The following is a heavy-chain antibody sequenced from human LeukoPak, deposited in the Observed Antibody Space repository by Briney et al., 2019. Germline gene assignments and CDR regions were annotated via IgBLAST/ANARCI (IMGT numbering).Heavy chain of an antibody. V-gene: IGHV4-39*01. D-gene: IGHD6-13*01. J-gene: IGHJ4*02. CDR3: ARHGYNSSWYLKGKFDF. Sequence: SETLSLTCTVSGDSISGTAYWGWIRQPPGKGLEWIGSGFYNGRAYYNPSLKSRVSISVDTSNNLYSLRLTSVTAADTAVYYCARHGYNSSWYLKGKFDFWGQGTLVTVSS. CDR2: GFYNGRA. CDR1: GDSISGTAY.